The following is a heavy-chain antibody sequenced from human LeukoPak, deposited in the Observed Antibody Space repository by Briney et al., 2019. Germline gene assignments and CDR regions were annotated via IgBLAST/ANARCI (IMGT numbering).Heavy chain of an antibody. CDR2: ISSSCSTI. V-gene: IGHV3-48*03. CDR3: ARDDGSSGWYAYFDY. D-gene: IGHD6-19*01. J-gene: IGHJ4*02. CDR1: GFTFSSCE. Sequence: GGSLRLSCAASGFTFSSCEINGVRQAPGEGVEGVSYISSSCSTIYYADSVKGLFTISRDNAKHSLYLQMDSLRAEDTAVYYCARDDGSSGWYAYFDYWGQGTMVTVSS.